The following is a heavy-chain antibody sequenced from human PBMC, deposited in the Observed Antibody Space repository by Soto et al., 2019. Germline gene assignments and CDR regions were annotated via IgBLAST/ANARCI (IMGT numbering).Heavy chain of an antibody. J-gene: IGHJ4*02. CDR2: IYYSGST. V-gene: IGHV4-61*01. D-gene: IGHD2-15*01. CDR1: GDSVSSGSYY. CDR3: GTTGWQQASHY. Sequence: QVQLQESGPGLVKPSETLSLTCTVSGDSVSSGSYYWNWIRQPPGKGLEWIGYIYYSGSTIYNPSLKSRVTMSVDTSKNQFSLKLSSVTAADTAVYYCGTTGWQQASHYWGQGTLVTVSS.